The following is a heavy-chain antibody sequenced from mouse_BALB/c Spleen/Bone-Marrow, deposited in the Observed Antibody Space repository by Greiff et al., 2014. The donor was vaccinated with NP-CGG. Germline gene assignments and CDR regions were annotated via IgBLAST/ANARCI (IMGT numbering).Heavy chain of an antibody. CDR1: GFTFSSFG. J-gene: IGHJ4*01. Sequence: EVKLMESGGGLVQPGGSRKLSCAASGFTFSSFGMHWVRQAPEKGLEWVAYISSGSSTIYYADTVKGRFTISRDNPKNTLFLQMTSQRSEDTAMYYCTRKGALITHYYAMDYWGQGTSVTVSS. CDR2: ISSGSSTI. V-gene: IGHV5-17*02. CDR3: TRKGALITHYYAMDY. D-gene: IGHD2-4*01.